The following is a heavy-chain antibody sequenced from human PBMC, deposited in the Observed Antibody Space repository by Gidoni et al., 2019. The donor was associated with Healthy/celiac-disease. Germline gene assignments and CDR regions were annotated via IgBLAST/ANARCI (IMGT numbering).Heavy chain of an antibody. J-gene: IGHJ3*02. CDR1: GFTFSCYA. CDR2: ISGSGGST. V-gene: IGHV3-23*01. CDR3: AKPEFQRLTKDAFDI. Sequence: EVQLLESGGGLVQPGGSLRLSGAASGFTFSCYAMSWVRQALGKGLEWVSGISGSGGSTYYADSVKGRFTISRDNSKNTLYLQMNSLRAEDTAVYYCAKPEFQRLTKDAFDIWGQGTMVTVSS. D-gene: IGHD4-17*01.